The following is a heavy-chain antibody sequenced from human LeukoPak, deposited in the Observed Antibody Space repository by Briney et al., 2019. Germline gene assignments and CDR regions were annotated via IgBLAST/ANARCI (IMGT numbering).Heavy chain of an antibody. CDR3: ARRGWVGRQYYFDS. J-gene: IGHJ4*02. D-gene: IGHD1-26*01. Sequence: PSETLSLTCTVSGDSISSYYWSWLRQPPGKGLEWIGYIYASGHTSYNPSLESRVTMSIDTSNNQFSLKLSSVTAADTAVYYFARRGWVGRQYYFDSWGQGTLVTVSS. CDR1: GDSISSYY. CDR2: IYASGHT. V-gene: IGHV4-4*09.